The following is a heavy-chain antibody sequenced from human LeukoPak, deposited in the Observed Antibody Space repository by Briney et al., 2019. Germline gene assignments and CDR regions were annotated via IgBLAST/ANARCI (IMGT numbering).Heavy chain of an antibody. V-gene: IGHV3-23*01. CDR1: GFTFSSYA. Sequence: GGSLRLSCAASGFTFSSYAMSWVRQAPGKGLEWVSAISGSGGSTYYADSVKGRFTISRDNSKNTLYLQMNSLRAEDPAVYYCAKALASYSSSWSVYFQHWGQGTLVTVSS. D-gene: IGHD6-13*01. J-gene: IGHJ1*01. CDR2: ISGSGGST. CDR3: AKALASYSSSWSVYFQH.